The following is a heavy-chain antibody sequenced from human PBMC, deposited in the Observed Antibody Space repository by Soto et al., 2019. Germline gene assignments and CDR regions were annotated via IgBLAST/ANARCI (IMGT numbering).Heavy chain of an antibody. CDR3: ARRWGEGRVDY. CDR2: IYHSGNT. Sequence: QVQLQEAGPGLVKPSGTLSLTCAVSGGSISSSNWWSWVRQPPGKGLEWIGEIYHSGNTNYNPSLQSRVTMVVDKSRNQCSLKLSSVTAAASAVYYCARRWGEGRVDYWGQGTLVTVSS. J-gene: IGHJ4*02. V-gene: IGHV4-4*02. D-gene: IGHD3-10*01. CDR1: GGSISSSNW.